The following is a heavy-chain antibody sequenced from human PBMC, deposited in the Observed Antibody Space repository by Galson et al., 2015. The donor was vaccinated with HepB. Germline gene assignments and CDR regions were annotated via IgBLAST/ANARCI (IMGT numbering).Heavy chain of an antibody. CDR3: TTWSVGPFDY. J-gene: IGHJ4*02. CDR2: IKSKTDDGTV. Sequence: SLRLSCAASGFTFSNAWMSWVRQAPGKGLEWLGRIKSKTDDGTVEYAAPVKARFTISRDDSKNMLYLQMNSLKTEDTAVYFCTTWSVGPFDYWGQGTLVTVSS. V-gene: IGHV3-15*01. D-gene: IGHD2-8*02. CDR1: GFTFSNAW.